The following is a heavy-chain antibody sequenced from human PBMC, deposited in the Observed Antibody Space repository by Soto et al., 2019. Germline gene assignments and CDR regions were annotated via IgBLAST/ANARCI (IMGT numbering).Heavy chain of an antibody. CDR1: GGSISSGGYS. D-gene: IGHD4-17*01. J-gene: IGHJ5*02. CDR2: IYHSGST. CDR3: ARVRSTVTTLSWFDP. Sequence: QLQLQESGSGLVKPSQTLSLTCAVSGGSISSGGYSWSWIRQPPGKGLEWIGYIYHSGSTYYNPSLKSRVTISVDRSKNQFSLKLSSVTAADTAVYYCARVRSTVTTLSWFDPWGQGTLVTVSS. V-gene: IGHV4-30-2*01.